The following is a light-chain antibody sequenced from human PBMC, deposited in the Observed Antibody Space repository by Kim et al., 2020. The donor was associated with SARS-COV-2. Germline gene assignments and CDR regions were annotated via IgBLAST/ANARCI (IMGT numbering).Light chain of an antibody. CDR2: DAS. Sequence: LSPGERATLSCRASQDVGDYLAWYQQKPGQAPGLLIYDASKRATGIPARFSGSGSGTDFTLTISSLEPGDVAVYYCQQRRNWPLTFGGGTKVDIK. CDR1: QDVGDY. J-gene: IGKJ4*01. CDR3: QQRRNWPLT. V-gene: IGKV3-11*01.